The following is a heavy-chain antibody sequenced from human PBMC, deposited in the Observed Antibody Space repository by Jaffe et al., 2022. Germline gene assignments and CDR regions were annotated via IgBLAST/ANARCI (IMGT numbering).Heavy chain of an antibody. CDR1: GFSLSTSGMC. CDR3: ARIRTVQGVIIQGYFDY. V-gene: IGHV2-70*01. J-gene: IGHJ4*02. Sequence: QVTLRESGPALVKPTQTLTLTCTFSGFSLSTSGMCVSWIRQPPGKALEWLALIDWDDDKYYSTSLKTRLTISKDTSKNQVVLTMTNMDPVDTATYYCARIRTVQGVIIQGYFDYWGQGTLVTVSS. CDR2: IDWDDDK. D-gene: IGHD3-10*01.